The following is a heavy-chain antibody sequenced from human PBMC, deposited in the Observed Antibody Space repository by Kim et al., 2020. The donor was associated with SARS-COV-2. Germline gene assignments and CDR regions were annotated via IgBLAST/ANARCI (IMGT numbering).Heavy chain of an antibody. V-gene: IGHV5-51*01. J-gene: IGHJ2*01. D-gene: IGHD4-17*01. CDR1: GYSFTSYW. CDR3: ARPPWETGYGDSGYFDL. Sequence: GESLKISCKGSGYSFTSYWIGWVRQMPGKGLEWMGIIYPGDSDTRYSPSFQGQVTISADKSISTAYLQWSSLKASDTAMYYCARPPWETGYGDSGYFDLWGRGTLVTVSS. CDR2: IYPGDSDT.